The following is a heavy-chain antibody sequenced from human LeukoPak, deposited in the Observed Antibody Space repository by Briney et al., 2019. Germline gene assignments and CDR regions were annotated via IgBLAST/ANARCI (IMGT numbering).Heavy chain of an antibody. Sequence: GGSLRLSCAASGFTFSSYNIHWVRQAPCKGLEWVAVISYDGSNKYYSDSVKGRFTISRDNSKNTLNLQMNSLRAEDTAVYYCAKEEVGYCSGGSCYSFNYWGQGTLVTVSS. CDR3: AKEEVGYCSGGSCYSFNY. CDR2: ISYDGSNK. V-gene: IGHV3-30*18. CDR1: GFTFSSYN. D-gene: IGHD2-15*01. J-gene: IGHJ4*02.